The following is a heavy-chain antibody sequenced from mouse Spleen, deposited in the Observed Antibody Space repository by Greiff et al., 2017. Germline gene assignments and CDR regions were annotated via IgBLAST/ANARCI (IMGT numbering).Heavy chain of an antibody. CDR1: GFTFSSYA. D-gene: IGHD2-2*01. V-gene: IGHV5-9-3*01. CDR2: ISSGGSYT. Sequence: EVQLVESGGGLVKPGGSLKLSCAASGFTFSSYAMSWVRQTPEKRLEWVATISSGGSYTYYPDSVKGRFTISRDNAKNTLYLQMSSLRSEDTAMYYCARPYGYDAWFAYWGQGTTLTVSS. CDR3: ARPYGYDAWFAY. J-gene: IGHJ2*01.